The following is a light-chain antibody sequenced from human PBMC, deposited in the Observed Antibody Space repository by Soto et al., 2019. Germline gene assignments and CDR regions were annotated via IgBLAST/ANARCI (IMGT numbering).Light chain of an antibody. CDR3: QSYDSSLSGYV. V-gene: IGLV1-40*01. CDR2: GNN. J-gene: IGLJ1*01. CDR1: SSNIGAGYD. Sequence: QSVLTQPPSVSGAPGQRITISCTGSSSNIGAGYDVHWYQQLPGTAPKVLIYGNNNRPSGVPDRFSGSNSGTSASLAITGLQAEDEADYYCQSYDSSLSGYVFGTGTKVTVL.